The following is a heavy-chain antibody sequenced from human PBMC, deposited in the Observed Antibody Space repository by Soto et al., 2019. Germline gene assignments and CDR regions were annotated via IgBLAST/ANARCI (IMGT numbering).Heavy chain of an antibody. D-gene: IGHD5-12*01. CDR3: ARESGGATATLNYYYFYMDV. V-gene: IGHV1-2*04. CDR1: GDRFTDYY. J-gene: IGHJ6*03. Sequence: QVQLVQSGAEVKEPGASVTVSCRASGDRFTDYYMHWVRQAPGQGLEWMGWINPNSGVTKYAQKVQGWVTMTRDTSIRTVYMQLSRLGCDDTAIYYCARESGGATATLNYYYFYMDVWGTGTTVTVSS. CDR2: INPNSGVT.